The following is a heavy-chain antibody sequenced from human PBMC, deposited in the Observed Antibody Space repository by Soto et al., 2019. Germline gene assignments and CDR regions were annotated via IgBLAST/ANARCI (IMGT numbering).Heavy chain of an antibody. Sequence: PGGSLRLSCAASGFTFSNAWMSWVRQAPGKGLEWVGRIKSKTDGWTTDYAAPVKGRFTISRDDSKNTLYLQMNSLKPEDTAVYYCTTAVVSDAFEIWGQGTMVTVSS. CDR2: IKSKTDGWTT. CDR3: TTAVVSDAFEI. J-gene: IGHJ3*02. D-gene: IGHD2-2*01. CDR1: GFTFSNAW. V-gene: IGHV3-15*01.